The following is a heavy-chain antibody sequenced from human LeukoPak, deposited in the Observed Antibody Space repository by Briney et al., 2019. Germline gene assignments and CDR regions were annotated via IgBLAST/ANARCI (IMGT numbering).Heavy chain of an antibody. J-gene: IGHJ4*02. CDR3: ARDDGSSWFDFDY. D-gene: IGHD6-13*01. CDR2: IYSGGST. Sequence: GGSLRLSCAASGFTVSSNYVSWVRQAPGKGLEWVSVIYSGGSTYYADSVEGRFTISRDNSKNTLYLQMNSLRAEDTAVYYCARDDGSSWFDFDYWGQGTLVTVSS. CDR1: GFTVSSNY. V-gene: IGHV3-66*02.